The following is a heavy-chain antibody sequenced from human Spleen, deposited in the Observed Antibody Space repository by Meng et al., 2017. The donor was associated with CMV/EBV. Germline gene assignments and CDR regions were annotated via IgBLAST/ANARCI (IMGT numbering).Heavy chain of an antibody. Sequence: GESLKISCVASGFTSRTYWMSWVRHAPGKGLEWVANMNQDGSHKYYVDSVKGRFTMSRDNAKNSLYLQMNSLRAEDTALYYCPRHIAGAGTWTSRLYYYYGMDVWGQGTTVTVSS. D-gene: IGHD6-13*01. J-gene: IGHJ6*02. CDR1: GFTSRTYW. V-gene: IGHV3-7*03. CDR3: PRHIAGAGTWTSRLYYYYGMDV. CDR2: MNQDGSHK.